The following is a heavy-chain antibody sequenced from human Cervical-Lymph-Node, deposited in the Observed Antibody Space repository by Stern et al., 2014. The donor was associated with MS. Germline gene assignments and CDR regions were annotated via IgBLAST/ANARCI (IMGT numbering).Heavy chain of an antibody. J-gene: IGHJ5*02. CDR1: GFTFITYW. Sequence: EVQLVESGGALVQPGGSLRLSCAASGFTFITYWMSWVRQAPGKWLEWVANITLAGREKCYVGSVKGRFTVSRNNTENSLYLQMDRLTDEDAAVYYCARGRSVYYYVPPGRGGDWFDPWGQGTLVTVSS. V-gene: IGHV3-7*01. CDR2: ITLAGREK. CDR3: ARGRSVYYYVPPGRGGDWFDP. D-gene: IGHD3-22*01.